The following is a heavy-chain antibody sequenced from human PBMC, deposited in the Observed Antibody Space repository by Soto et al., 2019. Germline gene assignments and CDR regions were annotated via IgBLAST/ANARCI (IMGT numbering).Heavy chain of an antibody. CDR2: MTPHIGKT. V-gene: IGHV1-8*01. Sequence: VASLQVRCKACGYSFTTYDMNWVPQAPGQGLELMGCMTPHIGKTGYGPNFQGRVTIHRDKSTRTAYMELSSLRSEDTAVYYCAGYSGYRSRSGRTGYSSSWSSPDYYYGMDVWGQGTTVTVSS. CDR1: GYSFTTYD. CDR3: AGYSGYRSRSGRTGYSSSWSSPDYYYGMDV. J-gene: IGHJ6*02. D-gene: IGHD6-13*01.